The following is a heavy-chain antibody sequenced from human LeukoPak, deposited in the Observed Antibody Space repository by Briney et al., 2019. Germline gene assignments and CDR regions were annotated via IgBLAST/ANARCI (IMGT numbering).Heavy chain of an antibody. J-gene: IGHJ3*02. D-gene: IGHD3-10*01. CDR1: GFIFSDYS. CDR3: ASFDSGSNLDAFDI. CDR2: ISSSSSYT. V-gene: IGHV3-21*01. Sequence: GRSLRLSCAASGFIFSDYSLNWVRQAPGKGLEWVSSISSSSSYTKSADSVKGRFTISRDNAKNSLYLQMNSLRDEDTAVYYCASFDSGSNLDAFDIWGQGTMVTVST.